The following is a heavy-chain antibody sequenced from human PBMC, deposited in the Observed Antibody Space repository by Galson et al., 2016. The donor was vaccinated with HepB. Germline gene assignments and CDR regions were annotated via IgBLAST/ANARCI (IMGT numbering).Heavy chain of an antibody. Sequence: SLRLSCAASGFTFHNYAMSWFRQAPGKGLEWVGFIRSNGHGGTTEYAASARGTFSISRDDSKNIAYLQMNTLRAEDTAVYYWARVLDWGWEQDWFDPWGQGTLVTVSS. D-gene: IGHD1-26*01. CDR1: GFTFHNYA. J-gene: IGHJ5*02. CDR3: ARVLDWGWEQDWFDP. CDR2: IRSNGHGGTT. V-gene: IGHV3-49*03.